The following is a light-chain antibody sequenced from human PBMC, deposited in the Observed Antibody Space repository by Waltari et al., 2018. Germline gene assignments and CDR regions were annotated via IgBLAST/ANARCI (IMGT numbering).Light chain of an antibody. CDR1: EGISTW. Sequence: DIQMTQSPSSVAASVGDRITITCRASEGISTWLAWYQQKPGKAPKLLIYAASSLQSGVPSRFSCRGSGTDFSLTISSLQPEDFATYFCQQASSFPLAFGQGTRVEI. CDR2: AAS. CDR3: QQASSFPLA. J-gene: IGKJ2*01. V-gene: IGKV1-12*01.